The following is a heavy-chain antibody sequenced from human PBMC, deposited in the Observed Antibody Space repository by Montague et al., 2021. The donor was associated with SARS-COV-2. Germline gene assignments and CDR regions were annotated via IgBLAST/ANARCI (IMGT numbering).Heavy chain of an antibody. J-gene: IGHJ3*02. CDR3: ARFPTSYYYDSKAAPATPDAFDI. D-gene: IGHD3-22*01. Sequence: SDTLSLTCTVSGGSISSSSYYWGWIRQPPGKGLEWIGSIYYSGSTYYNPSLKSRVTISVDTSKNQFSLKLSSVTAADTAVYYCARFPTSYYYDSKAAPATPDAFDIWGQGTVVTVSS. V-gene: IGHV4-39*01. CDR1: GGSISSSSYY. CDR2: IYYSGST.